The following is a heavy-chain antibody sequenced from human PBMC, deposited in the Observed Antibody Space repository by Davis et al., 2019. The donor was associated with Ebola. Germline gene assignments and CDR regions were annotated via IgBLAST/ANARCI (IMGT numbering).Heavy chain of an antibody. D-gene: IGHD3-22*01. Sequence: ASVKVSCKASGYTFTGYYMHWVRQAPGQGLEWMGWINPNSGGSNYAQKFQGWVTITRDTSISTAYMELTRLRSDDTAVYYCATSSGYYYDYYYYGMDVWGQGTTVTVSS. J-gene: IGHJ6*02. CDR2: INPNSGGS. V-gene: IGHV1-2*04. CDR3: ATSSGYYYDYYYYGMDV. CDR1: GYTFTGYY.